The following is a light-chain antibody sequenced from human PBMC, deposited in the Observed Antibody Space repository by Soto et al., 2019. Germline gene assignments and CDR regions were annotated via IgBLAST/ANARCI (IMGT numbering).Light chain of an antibody. Sequence: EIVMTQSPATLSVSPGERATLTCRASQSVSSNLAWYQQKPGQAPRLLIYGASTWATGIPARFSGSGSGTEFTLTISSLQSEDFAAYYCQQYNNWPPITFGQGTRLDIK. J-gene: IGKJ5*01. CDR3: QQYNNWPPIT. CDR1: QSVSSN. V-gene: IGKV3-15*01. CDR2: GAS.